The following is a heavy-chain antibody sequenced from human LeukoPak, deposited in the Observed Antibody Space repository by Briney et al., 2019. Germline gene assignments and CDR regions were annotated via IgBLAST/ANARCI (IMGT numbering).Heavy chain of an antibody. V-gene: IGHV3-48*01. J-gene: IGHJ3*01. CDR2: IGHTGSPA. Sequence: GGSLRLSREASGFTFSSHSMTWVRQAPGKTLEWISYIGHTGSPAHYADSVRGRFTISRDNAKNSLYLQMNSLTVEDTAVYYCARDQRPYCGGECYCAIDLWGRGTLVTVSS. CDR3: ARDQRPYCGGECYCAIDL. D-gene: IGHD2-21*01. CDR1: GFTFSSHS.